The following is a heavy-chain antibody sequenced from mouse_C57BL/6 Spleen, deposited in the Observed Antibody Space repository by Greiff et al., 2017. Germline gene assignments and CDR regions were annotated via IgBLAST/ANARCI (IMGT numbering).Heavy chain of an antibody. D-gene: IGHD2-3*01. Sequence: EVQGVESGGGLVKPVGSLKLSCAASGFTFSSYTMSWVRQTPEQRLEWVATISGGGGNTYYPDSVKGRFTISRDNAKNTLYLQMSSLRSEDTALYYCARRGLLPYFDYWGQGTTLTVSS. J-gene: IGHJ2*01. V-gene: IGHV5-9*01. CDR3: ARRGLLPYFDY. CDR2: ISGGGGNT. CDR1: GFTFSSYT.